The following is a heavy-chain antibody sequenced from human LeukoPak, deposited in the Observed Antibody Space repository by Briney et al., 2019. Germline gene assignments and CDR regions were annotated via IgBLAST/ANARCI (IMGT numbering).Heavy chain of an antibody. V-gene: IGHV1-69*04. CDR3: ARTSAAGTHN. Sequence: SVKVSCKASGGTFTNYAINWVRQAPGQGLEWMGRIIPILDVTNYAQKFQGRVTITADQSTSTAYMELSSLRSEDTAVYYCARTSAAGTHNWGQGTLVTVSS. CDR1: GGTFTNYA. D-gene: IGHD6-13*01. CDR2: IIPILDVT. J-gene: IGHJ4*02.